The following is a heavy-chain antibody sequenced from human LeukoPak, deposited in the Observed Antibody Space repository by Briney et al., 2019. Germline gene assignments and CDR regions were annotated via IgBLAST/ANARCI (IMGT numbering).Heavy chain of an antibody. J-gene: IGHJ3*02. Sequence: SVKVSCKASGGTFSSYAISWVRQAPGQGLEWMGGIIPIFGTANYALKFQGRVTITADESTSTAYMELSSLRSEDTAVYYCARDPVRLDDAFDIWGQGTMVTVSS. D-gene: IGHD2-21*01. V-gene: IGHV1-69*13. CDR2: IIPIFGTA. CDR1: GGTFSSYA. CDR3: ARDPVRLDDAFDI.